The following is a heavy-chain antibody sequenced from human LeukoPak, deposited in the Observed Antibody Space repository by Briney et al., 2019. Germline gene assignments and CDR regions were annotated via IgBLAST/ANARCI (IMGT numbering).Heavy chain of an antibody. V-gene: IGHV3-73*01. CDR1: GSTFSVSA. Sequence: PGGSLRLSCAASGSTFSVSAMYWVRQASGKGLEWVGRIRNKANNYATAYAASLKGRFTISRDDSKNTAYLQMNSLETEDTAMYYCTYTSSSGVVYWGQGTLVTVSS. CDR2: IRNKANNYAT. D-gene: IGHD6-6*01. J-gene: IGHJ4*02. CDR3: TYTSSSGVVY.